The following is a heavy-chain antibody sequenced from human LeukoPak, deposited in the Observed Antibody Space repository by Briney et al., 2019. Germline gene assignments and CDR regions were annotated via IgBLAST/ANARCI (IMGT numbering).Heavy chain of an antibody. CDR2: IEQDGSER. J-gene: IGHJ4*02. Sequence: GGSLRLSCAASGFTYTNYWVSWFRQAPGQGLEWVASIEQDGSERYYVDSVKGRFTISRDNAKNSLFLQLSSLRVEDTAVYYCARGSMHVYHLYTDYWGQGTLVTVSS. CDR3: ARGSMHVYHLYTDY. D-gene: IGHD3-16*01. V-gene: IGHV3-7*01. CDR1: GFTYTNYW.